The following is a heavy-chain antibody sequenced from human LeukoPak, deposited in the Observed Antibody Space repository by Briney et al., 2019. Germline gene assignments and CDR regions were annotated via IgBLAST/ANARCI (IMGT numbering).Heavy chain of an antibody. Sequence: GGSLRLSCAASGFTFNNYAMSWVRQAPGKGLEWVSAISGSGGTTYYADSVKGRFTISRDDSKNTLYLQMNGLRAEDTAVYYCAKDRPTNWGCYFDYWGQGTLVTVSS. J-gene: IGHJ4*02. D-gene: IGHD7-27*01. V-gene: IGHV3-23*01. CDR1: GFTFNNYA. CDR2: ISGSGGTT. CDR3: AKDRPTNWGCYFDY.